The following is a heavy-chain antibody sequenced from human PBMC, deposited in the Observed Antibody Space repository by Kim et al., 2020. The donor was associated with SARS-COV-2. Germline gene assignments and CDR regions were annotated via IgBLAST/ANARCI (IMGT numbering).Heavy chain of an antibody. V-gene: IGHV3-30*04. CDR1: GFTFSSYA. J-gene: IGHJ4*02. CDR2: ISYDGSNK. CDR3: ARAYMTTVTTTPRTTGPVGGY. Sequence: GGSLRLSCAASGFTFSSYAMHWVRQAPGKGLEWVAVISYDGSNKYYADSVKGRFTISRDNSKNTLYLQMNSLRAEDTAVYYCARAYMTTVTTTPRTTGPVGGYWGQAALVTVSS. D-gene: IGHD4-17*01.